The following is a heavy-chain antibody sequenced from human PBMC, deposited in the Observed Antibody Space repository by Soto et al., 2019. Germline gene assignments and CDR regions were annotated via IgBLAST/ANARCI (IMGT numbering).Heavy chain of an antibody. J-gene: IGHJ4*02. CDR3: ARDFTGDRMSSAVCLDY. Sequence: QVQLVQSGAEVKKPGASVKVSCKASGYTFTSYDINWVRQATGQGLEWMGWMNPNSGNTGYAQKFQGRVTMTRATSISTAYMELSSLRSEDTAVYYCARDFTGDRMSSAVCLDYWGQGTLVTVSS. CDR1: GYTFTSYD. D-gene: IGHD3-10*01. V-gene: IGHV1-8*01. CDR2: MNPNSGNT.